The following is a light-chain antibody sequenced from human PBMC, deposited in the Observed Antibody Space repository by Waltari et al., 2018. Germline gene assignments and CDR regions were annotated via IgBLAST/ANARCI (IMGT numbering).Light chain of an antibody. J-gene: IGLJ3*02. Sequence: QSALTQPASVSGSPGQSITISCPGSGTDVVRYNYVSWYQHYPDKAPRLMIYDVTNRPSGVSDRFSGSKSGNTASLTISGLQPEDEADYYCASYIAASTLVFGGGTRLTVV. V-gene: IGLV2-14*03. CDR3: ASYIAASTLV. CDR1: GTDVVRYNY. CDR2: DVT.